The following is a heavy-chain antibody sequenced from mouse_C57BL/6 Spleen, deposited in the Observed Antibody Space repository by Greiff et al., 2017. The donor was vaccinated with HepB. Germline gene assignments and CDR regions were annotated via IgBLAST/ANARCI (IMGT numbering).Heavy chain of an antibody. V-gene: IGHV1-69*01. CDR3: ARKGATVPFAY. D-gene: IGHD1-1*01. J-gene: IGHJ3*01. Sequence: QVQLQQPGAELVMPGASVKLSCKASGYTFTSYWMHWVKQRPGQGLEWIGEIDPSVSYTNYNQKFKGKSTLTVDKSSSTAYMQLSSLTSEDSAVYYCARKGATVPFAYWGQGTLVTVSA. CDR2: IDPSVSYT. CDR1: GYTFTSYW.